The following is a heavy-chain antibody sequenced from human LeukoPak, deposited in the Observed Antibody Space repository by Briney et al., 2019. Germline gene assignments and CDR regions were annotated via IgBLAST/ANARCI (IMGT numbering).Heavy chain of an antibody. CDR3: ARDRVSGSGSIDY. CDR2: VSGSGGNT. CDR1: GFTFSSSA. D-gene: IGHD3-10*01. V-gene: IGHV3-23*01. J-gene: IGHJ4*02. Sequence: GGSLRLSCAASGFTFSSSAMSWVRQAPGKGLEWVSGVSGSGGNTYYAGSVKGRFTISRDNSKNTLDLQMNSLRVEDTAVYYCARDRVSGSGSIDYWGQGTLVTVSS.